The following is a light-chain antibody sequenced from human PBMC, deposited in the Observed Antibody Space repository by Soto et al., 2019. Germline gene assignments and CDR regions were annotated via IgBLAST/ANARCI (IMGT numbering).Light chain of an antibody. Sequence: DIQMTQSPSSLSASVGDRVTITCPASETIDTYLNWYQQKPGKAPRLLIYFASSLQSGVPVRFSGSGSGTEFTLTISSLQREDFATYFCQQDYNFPRTFGLGTKLEIK. CDR1: ETIDTY. CDR3: QQDYNFPRT. J-gene: IGKJ1*01. V-gene: IGKV1-39*01. CDR2: FAS.